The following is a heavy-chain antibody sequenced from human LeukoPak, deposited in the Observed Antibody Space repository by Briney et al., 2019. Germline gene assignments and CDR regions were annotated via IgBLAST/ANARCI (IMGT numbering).Heavy chain of an antibody. V-gene: IGHV4-34*01. J-gene: IGHJ4*02. CDR1: GGSFSGYY. Sequence: TSSETLSLTCAVYGGSFSGYYWSWIRQPPGKGLEWIGEINHSGSTDYNPSLKSRVTISVDTSKNQFSLKLSSVTAADTAVYYCAREKQWLVFHLPLNYFDYWGQGTLVTVSS. CDR2: INHSGST. CDR3: AREKQWLVFHLPLNYFDY. D-gene: IGHD6-19*01.